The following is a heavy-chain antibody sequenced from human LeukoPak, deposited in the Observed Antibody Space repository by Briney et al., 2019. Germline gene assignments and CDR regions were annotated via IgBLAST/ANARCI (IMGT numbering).Heavy chain of an antibody. CDR3: ASGIVVVVAATRYSYYYYGMDV. Sequence: TNYNPSLKSRVTISVDTSKHQFSLKLSSVTAADTAVYYCASGIVVVVAATRYSYYYYGMDVWGQGTTVTVSS. D-gene: IGHD2-15*01. V-gene: IGHV4-34*01. CDR2: T. J-gene: IGHJ6*02.